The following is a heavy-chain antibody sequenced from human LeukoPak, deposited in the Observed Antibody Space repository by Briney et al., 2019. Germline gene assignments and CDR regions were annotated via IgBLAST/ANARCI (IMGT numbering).Heavy chain of an antibody. J-gene: IGHJ4*02. CDR1: GFTFSSSW. CDR3: ARGPLSRPFDY. D-gene: IGHD2-15*01. V-gene: IGHV3-7*05. CDR2: IKQDGSDK. Sequence: GESLRLSCTASGFTFSSSWMSWVRQAPAQGLEWVANIKQDGSDKYYVDSVKGPFTTSRDNAKNSLYLQMDSLRAEDTAVYYCARGPLSRPFDYWGQGTLVTVSS.